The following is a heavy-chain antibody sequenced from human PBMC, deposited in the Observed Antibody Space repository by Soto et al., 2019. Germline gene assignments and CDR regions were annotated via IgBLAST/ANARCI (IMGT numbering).Heavy chain of an antibody. CDR3: ARNQGYCSSTSCYTSPYYYYYYGMDA. CDR1: GFTFSSYS. Sequence: LRLSCAASGFTFSSYSMNWVRQAPGKGLEWVSSISSSSSYIYYADSVKGRFTISRDNAKNSLYLQMNSLRAEDTAVYYCARNQGYCSSTSCYTSPYYYYYYGMDAWGQGTTVTV. CDR2: ISSSSSYI. J-gene: IGHJ6*02. V-gene: IGHV3-21*01. D-gene: IGHD2-2*02.